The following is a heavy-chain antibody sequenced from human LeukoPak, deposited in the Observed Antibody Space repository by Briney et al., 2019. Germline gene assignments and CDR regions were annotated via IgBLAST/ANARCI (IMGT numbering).Heavy chain of an antibody. CDR2: ITGSGGNT. J-gene: IGHJ6*02. Sequence: GGSLRLSCAASGFIFSSYSMSWVRQAPGKGLEWVSVITGSGGNTYYADSVKGRFTTSKDNSKNTVYLQMSSLRVDDTAVYYCAKAASSSWSSYYYGMDVWGQGTTVTVSS. CDR3: AKAASSSWSSYYYGMDV. V-gene: IGHV3-23*01. D-gene: IGHD6-13*01. CDR1: GFIFSSYS.